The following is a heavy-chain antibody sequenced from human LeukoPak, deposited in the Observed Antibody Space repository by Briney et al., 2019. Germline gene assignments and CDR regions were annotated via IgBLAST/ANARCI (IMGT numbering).Heavy chain of an antibody. CDR1: GFTFSSFA. Sequence: GGSLRLSCAASGFTFSSFAMTWVRQAPGKGLEWVSSISTSSTFIYYTYSVKGRFTISRDNAKNSLYLQMNSLSAEDTAVYYCARADCSSSTCYLRSSWFDPWGQGTLVTVSS. CDR3: ARADCSSSTCYLRSSWFDP. CDR2: ISTSSTFI. V-gene: IGHV3-21*01. D-gene: IGHD2/OR15-2a*01. J-gene: IGHJ5*02.